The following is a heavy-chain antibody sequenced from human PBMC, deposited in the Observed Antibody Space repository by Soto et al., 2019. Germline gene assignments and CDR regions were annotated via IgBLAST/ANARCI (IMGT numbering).Heavy chain of an antibody. CDR2: ISAYNGNT. D-gene: IGHD6-13*01. V-gene: IGHV1-18*01. CDR3: ARDTATAGPFDG. CDR1: GYTFTNYA. Sequence: QVQLVQSGAEVKKPGASVKVSCKASGYTFTNYAFSWVRQAPGQGLEWMGWISAYNGNTNYPQKLPGRVTMTTDTSTSTAYMRLRGVSSHVTAVYFCARDTATAGPFDGWDQGTQVTVSS. J-gene: IGHJ4*02.